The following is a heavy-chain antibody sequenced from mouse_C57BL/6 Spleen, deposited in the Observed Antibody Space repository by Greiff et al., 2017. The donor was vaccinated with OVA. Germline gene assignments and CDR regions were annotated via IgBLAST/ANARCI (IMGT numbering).Heavy chain of an antibody. Sequence: QVQLQQPGPELVKPGASVKLSCKASGYTFTSYEINWVKQRPGQGLEWIGWIYPRDGSTKYNEKFKGKATLTVDTSSSTAYMGFHSLTSEDSAVYCCARGYGFGYWGKGTSLTVS. CDR1: GYTFTSYE. CDR2: IYPRDGST. J-gene: IGHJ2*03. CDR3: ARGYGFGY. D-gene: IGHD2-14*01. V-gene: IGHV1-85*01.